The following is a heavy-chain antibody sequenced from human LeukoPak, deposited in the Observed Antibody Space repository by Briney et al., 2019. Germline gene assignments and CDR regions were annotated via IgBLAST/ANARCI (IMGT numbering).Heavy chain of an antibody. J-gene: IGHJ4*02. D-gene: IGHD3-10*01. CDR3: AKSYNYGSGSYYNHFDS. V-gene: IGHV3-23*01. Sequence: PGGSLRLSCAASGFTFSSYAMSWFRQAPGKGLEWVSTVSGSGDSTYYADSVKGRFTLSRDNSKNTLSLQMNSLRAEDTALYYCAKSYNYGSGSYYNHFDSWGQGTLVTVSS. CDR1: GFTFSSYA. CDR2: VSGSGDST.